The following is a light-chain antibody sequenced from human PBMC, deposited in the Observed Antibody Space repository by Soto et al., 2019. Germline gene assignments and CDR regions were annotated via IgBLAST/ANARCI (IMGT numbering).Light chain of an antibody. Sequence: DIEMTQSPSTLSASVGDRVVITCRASQSISKWLAWYQQKPGKAPKFLIYDASSLQSGVPSRFSGSGSGTEFTLTISSLQPDDFATYYCQQYNSYSGYTFGQGTRLEIK. CDR2: DAS. J-gene: IGKJ5*01. V-gene: IGKV1-5*01. CDR1: QSISKW. CDR3: QQYNSYSGYT.